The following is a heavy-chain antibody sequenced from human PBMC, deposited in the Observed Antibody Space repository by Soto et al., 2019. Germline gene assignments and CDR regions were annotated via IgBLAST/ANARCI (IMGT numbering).Heavy chain of an antibody. J-gene: IGHJ6*02. V-gene: IGHV3-7*05. CDR1: GFTFRNYW. CDR2: IKKDGSEK. CDR3: AGILGVDV. Sequence: EVQLVESGGGLVQPGGSLRLSCAVSGFTFRNYWMSWVRQAPGKGLEWVANIKKDGSEKYYVDSVKGRFIISRDNGKKSLYLQMSAVGAEDTAVYYWAGILGVDVWVQGATVTVSS. D-gene: IGHD3-16*01.